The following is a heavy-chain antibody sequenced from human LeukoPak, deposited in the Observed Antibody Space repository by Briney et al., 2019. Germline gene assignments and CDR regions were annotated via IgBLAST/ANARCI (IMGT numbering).Heavy chain of an antibody. CDR1: GGSFSGYY. V-gene: IGHV4-34*01. D-gene: IGHD3-10*01. CDR3: ARGSSGHISRNWFDP. J-gene: IGHJ5*02. Sequence: SETLSLTCAVYGGSFSGYYWSWIRQPPGEGLEWIGEINHSGSTNYNPSLKSRVTISVDTSKNQFSLKLSSVTAADTAVYYCARGSSGHISRNWFDPWGQGTLVTVSS. CDR2: INHSGST.